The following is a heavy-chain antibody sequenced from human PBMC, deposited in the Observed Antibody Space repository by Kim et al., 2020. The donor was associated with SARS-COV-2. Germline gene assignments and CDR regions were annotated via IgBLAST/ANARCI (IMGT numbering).Heavy chain of an antibody. Sequence: YYADSLKGRFTSSRDNAKNSLYLQMNSPRAEDTAVYYCARGGRGYDPIHNWGQGTLVTVSS. J-gene: IGHJ4*02. CDR3: ARGGRGYDPIHN. D-gene: IGHD5-12*01. V-gene: IGHV3-21*01.